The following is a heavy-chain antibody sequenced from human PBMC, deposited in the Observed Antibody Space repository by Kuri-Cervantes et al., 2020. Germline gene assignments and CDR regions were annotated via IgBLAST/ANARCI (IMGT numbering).Heavy chain of an antibody. J-gene: IGHJ4*02. CDR1: GGSISSSSYY. D-gene: IGHD3-3*01. Sequence: SETLSLTCTVSGGSISSSSYYWGWIRQPPGKGLEWIGSIYYSGSTYYNPSLKSRVTISVDTSKNQFSLKLSSVTAADTAVYYCARGRGTIFGVITPYYFDYWGQGTLVTVSS. CDR2: IYYSGST. V-gene: IGHV4-39*01. CDR3: ARGRGTIFGVITPYYFDY.